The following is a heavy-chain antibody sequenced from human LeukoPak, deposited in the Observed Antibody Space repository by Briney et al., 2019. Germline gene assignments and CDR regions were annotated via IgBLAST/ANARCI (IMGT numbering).Heavy chain of an antibody. J-gene: IGHJ3*02. CDR2: INHSGST. CDR3: ARGRGVGSGKEMTRKGAFDI. D-gene: IGHD2-15*01. V-gene: IGHV4-34*01. CDR1: GGSFSGYY. Sequence: SETLSLTCAVYGGSFSGYYWSWIRQPPGKGLEWIGEINHSGSTNYNPSLKSRVTISVDTSKNQFSLKLSSVTAADTAVYYSARGRGVGSGKEMTRKGAFDIWGQGTMVTVSS.